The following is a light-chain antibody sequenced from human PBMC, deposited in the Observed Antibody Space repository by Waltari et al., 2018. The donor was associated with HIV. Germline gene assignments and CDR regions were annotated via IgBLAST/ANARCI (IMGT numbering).Light chain of an antibody. V-gene: IGLV6-57*03. Sequence: NFMLTQPHSVSESPGQTVTLSCTRSSGSIASTSEPWSQQRPGSAPTTVIYEDNQRPSGVPDRFSGSIDSSSNSASLTISGLKTEDEADYYCQSYDNSVLWVFGGGTKLTVL. CDR2: EDN. CDR1: SGSIASTS. CDR3: QSYDNSVLWV. J-gene: IGLJ3*02.